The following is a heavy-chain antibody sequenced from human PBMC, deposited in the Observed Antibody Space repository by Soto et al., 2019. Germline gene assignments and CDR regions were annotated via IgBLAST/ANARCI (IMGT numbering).Heavy chain of an antibody. Sequence: ASVKVSCKASGDTFTSYGISWVRQAPGQGLEWMGWISAYNGNTNYAQKLQGRVTMTTDTSTSTAYMELRSLRSDDTAVYYCARHNLYDYIWGSYRYTDAFDIWGQGTMVTVSS. J-gene: IGHJ3*02. CDR2: ISAYNGNT. V-gene: IGHV1-18*01. CDR1: GDTFTSYG. CDR3: ARHNLYDYIWGSYRYTDAFDI. D-gene: IGHD3-16*02.